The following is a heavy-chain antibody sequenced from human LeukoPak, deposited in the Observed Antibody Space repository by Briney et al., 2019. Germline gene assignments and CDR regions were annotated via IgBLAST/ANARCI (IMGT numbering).Heavy chain of an antibody. V-gene: IGHV3-53*01. D-gene: IGHD2-21*02. CDR3: ARTDETAPAEDFQH. J-gene: IGHJ1*01. CDR2: ISSGGGA. CDR1: GFSVSNTY. Sequence: GGALRLSCAASGFSVSNTYMSWVREAPGKGLESVSLISSGGGAFYADSVKGRFTISRDNSKNTLYLQMKSLRAEDTAVYYCARTDETAPAEDFQHWGQGTLSPSPQ.